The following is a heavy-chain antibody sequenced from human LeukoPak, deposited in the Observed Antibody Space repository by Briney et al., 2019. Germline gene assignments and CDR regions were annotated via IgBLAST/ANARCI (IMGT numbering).Heavy chain of an antibody. D-gene: IGHD3-22*01. J-gene: IGHJ4*02. Sequence: GGSLRLSCAASGFTFGSYGMHWVRQAPGKGLEWVSSISSSSSYIYYADSVKGRFTISRDNAKNSLYLQMNSLRAEDTAVYYCARSGDSSGYYPVDYWGQGTLVTVSS. CDR2: ISSSSSYI. V-gene: IGHV3-21*01. CDR3: ARSGDSSGYYPVDY. CDR1: GFTFGSYG.